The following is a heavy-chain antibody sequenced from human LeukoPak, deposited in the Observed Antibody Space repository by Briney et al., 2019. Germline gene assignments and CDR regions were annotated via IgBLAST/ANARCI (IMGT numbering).Heavy chain of an antibody. J-gene: IGHJ4*02. CDR3: AKEIGSGWYPHYFDY. CDR1: GFTFSSYA. CDR2: ISGSGGST. Sequence: TGGSLRLSCAASGFTFSSYAVSWVRQAPGKGLEWVSAISGSGGSTYYADSVKGRFTISRDNSKNTLYLQMDSLRAEDTAVYYCAKEIGSGWYPHYFDYWGQGTLVTVSS. D-gene: IGHD6-19*01. V-gene: IGHV3-23*01.